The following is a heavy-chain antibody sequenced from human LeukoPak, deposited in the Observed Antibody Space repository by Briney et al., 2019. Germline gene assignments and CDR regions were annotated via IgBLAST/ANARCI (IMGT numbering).Heavy chain of an antibody. D-gene: IGHD3-10*01. CDR2: ISGSGGTI. CDR1: GFTFSNYE. Sequence: GGSLRLSCAASGFTFSNYEMNWVRQAPGKGLEWVSYISGSGGTIYNADSVEGRFTISRDNAKNSLYLQMNSLTAEDTADYYCARFRQQIAYYYYYAVDVWGQGTTVTVSS. V-gene: IGHV3-48*03. J-gene: IGHJ6*02. CDR3: ARFRQQIAYYYYYAVDV.